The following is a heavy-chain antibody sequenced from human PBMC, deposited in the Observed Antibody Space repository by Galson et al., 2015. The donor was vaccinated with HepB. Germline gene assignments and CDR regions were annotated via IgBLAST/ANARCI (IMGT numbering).Heavy chain of an antibody. J-gene: IGHJ4*02. CDR2: FDPEDGET. CDR3: ATTSWGGRGSYRWRLDY. D-gene: IGHD1-26*01. V-gene: IGHV1-24*01. CDR1: GSTLTELS. Sequence: SVKVSCKVSGSTLTELSMHWVRQAPGKGLEWMGGFDPEDGETIYAQKFQGRVTMTEDTSTDTAYMELSSLRSEDTAVYYCATTSWGGRGSYRWRLDYWGQGTLVTVSS.